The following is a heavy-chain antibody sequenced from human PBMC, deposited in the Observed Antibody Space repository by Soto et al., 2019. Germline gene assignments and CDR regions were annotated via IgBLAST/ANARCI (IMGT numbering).Heavy chain of an antibody. J-gene: IGHJ5*02. Sequence: GESLKISCKGSGYSFTSYWIGWVRQMPGKGLEWMGIIYPGDSDTRYSPSFQGRVTISADKSISTAYLQWSSLKASDTAMYYCARQSRGIVATILGPHNWFDPWGQGTLVTVSS. D-gene: IGHD5-12*01. CDR1: GYSFTSYW. V-gene: IGHV5-51*01. CDR3: ARQSRGIVATILGPHNWFDP. CDR2: IYPGDSDT.